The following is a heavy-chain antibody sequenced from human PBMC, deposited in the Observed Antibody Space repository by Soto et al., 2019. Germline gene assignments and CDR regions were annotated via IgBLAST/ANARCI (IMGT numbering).Heavy chain of an antibody. V-gene: IGHV1-46*01. CDR3: ASTGPMVYAPYDY. CDR2: INPSGGST. CDR1: GYTFTSYY. Sequence: QVQLVQSGAEVKKPGASVKVSCKASGYTFTSYYMHWVRQAPGQGLEWMGIINPSGGSTSYAQKFHGRVTMTRDTSTSTVYMELSSLRSEDTAVYYCASTGPMVYAPYDYWGQGTLVTVSS. D-gene: IGHD2-8*01. J-gene: IGHJ4*02.